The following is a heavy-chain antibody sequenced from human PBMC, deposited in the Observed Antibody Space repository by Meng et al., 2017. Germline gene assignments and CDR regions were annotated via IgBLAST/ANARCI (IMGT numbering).Heavy chain of an antibody. CDR2: IIPIFGTA. Sequence: QVELLQSGDGVRKPGSSVKVSCKASVRTFSSYVISWVRQAPGQGLEWMGGIIPIFGTANYAQKFQGRVTITADESTSTAYMELSSLRSEDTAVYYCARDIAGCFGYWGQGTLVTVSS. CDR3: ARDIAGCFGY. D-gene: IGHD6-13*01. V-gene: IGHV1-69*01. CDR1: VRTFSSYV. J-gene: IGHJ4*02.